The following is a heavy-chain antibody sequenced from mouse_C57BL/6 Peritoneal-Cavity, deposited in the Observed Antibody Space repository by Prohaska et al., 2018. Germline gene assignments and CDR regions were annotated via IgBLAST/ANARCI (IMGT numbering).Heavy chain of an antibody. CDR1: GFTFSDYG. CDR3: ATPYYGSSSYWDCDV. J-gene: IGHJ1*03. V-gene: IGHV5-17*01. CDR2: ISSGSSTI. Sequence: EVQLVESGGGLVKPGGSLKLSCAASGFTFSDYGMHWVRQAPEKGLELGAYISSGSSTIYYADSVKGRFTISRDNAKNTLFLQMTSLRAEDTAMYYCATPYYGSSSYWDCDVWGTGTMVTVSS. D-gene: IGHD1-1*01.